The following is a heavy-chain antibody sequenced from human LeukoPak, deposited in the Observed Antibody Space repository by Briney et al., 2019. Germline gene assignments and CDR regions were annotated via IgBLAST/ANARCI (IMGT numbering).Heavy chain of an antibody. CDR1: GGSTSSYY. CDR2: IYYSGST. Sequence: PSETLSLTCTVSGGSTSSYYWSWIRQPPGRGLEWIGYIYYSGSTNYNPSLKSRVTMSLDTSKNQFSLKLSSVTAADTAVYYCAREWLSESPDYWGQGTLVTVSS. J-gene: IGHJ4*02. CDR3: AREWLSESPDY. D-gene: IGHD3-22*01. V-gene: IGHV4-59*01.